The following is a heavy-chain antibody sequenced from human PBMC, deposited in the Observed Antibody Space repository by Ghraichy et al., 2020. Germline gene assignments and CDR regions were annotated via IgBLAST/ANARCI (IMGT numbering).Heavy chain of an antibody. CDR1: GGSISSSSYY. Sequence: SETLSLTCTVSGGSISSSSYYWGWIRQPPGKGLEWIGSIYYSGSTYYNPSLKSRVTISVDTSKNQFSLKLSSVTAADTAVYYCARLDGDYDFWSDPPWYNWFDPWGQGTLVTVSS. CDR2: IYYSGST. V-gene: IGHV4-39*01. CDR3: ARLDGDYDFWSDPPWYNWFDP. J-gene: IGHJ5*02. D-gene: IGHD3-3*01.